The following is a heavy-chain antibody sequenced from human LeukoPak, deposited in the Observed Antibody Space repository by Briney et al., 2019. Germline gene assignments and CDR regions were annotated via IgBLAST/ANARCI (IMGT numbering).Heavy chain of an antibody. J-gene: IGHJ5*02. CDR3: ARYYYGSGSYIWFDP. D-gene: IGHD3-10*01. V-gene: IGHV4-39*01. Sequence: SETLSLTCTVSGGSISSSSFYWGWIRQPPEKGLEWIGSLYYSGNTYYNPSLKSRVTISVDTSKSQFSLKLSSVTATDTAVYYCARYYYGSGSYIWFDPWGQGTLVTVSS. CDR2: LYYSGNT. CDR1: GGSISSSSFY.